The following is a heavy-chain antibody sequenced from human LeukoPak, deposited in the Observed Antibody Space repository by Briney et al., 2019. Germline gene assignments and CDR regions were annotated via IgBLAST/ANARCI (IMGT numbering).Heavy chain of an antibody. CDR2: INPNSGGT. CDR3: ARELVGGRIAAAGQLDP. J-gene: IGHJ5*02. CDR1: GYTFTGYY. V-gene: IGHV1-2*06. Sequence: GASVKVSCKASGYTFTGYYMHWVRQAPGQGLEWMGRINPNSGGTNYAQKFQGRVTMTRDTSISTAYMELNRLRSDDTAVYYCARELVGGRIAAAGQLDPWGQGTLVTVSS. D-gene: IGHD6-13*01.